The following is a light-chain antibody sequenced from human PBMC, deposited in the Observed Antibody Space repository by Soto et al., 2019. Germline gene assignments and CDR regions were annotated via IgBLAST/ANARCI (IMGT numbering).Light chain of an antibody. CDR3: QQYHSYPLS. Sequence: DIQMTQSPSSLSASVGDTVTITCRASQDIKNYLAWFQQKPGQAPKSLIFAASSLQSGAPSTFIGSGSGTDFNLTISSLQAEDVATYFCQQYHSYPLSFGGGTKVEIK. CDR1: QDIKNY. V-gene: IGKV1-16*01. J-gene: IGKJ4*01. CDR2: AAS.